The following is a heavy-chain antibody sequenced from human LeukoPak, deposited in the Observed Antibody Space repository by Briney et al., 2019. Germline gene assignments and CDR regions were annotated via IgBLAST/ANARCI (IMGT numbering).Heavy chain of an antibody. Sequence: HPSQTLSLTCTVSGGSISSGDYYWSWIRQHPGKGLEWIGYIYYSGSTYYNPSLKSRVTISVDTSKNQFSLKLSSVTAADTAVYYCARGLYREYNWFDPWGQGTLVTVSS. J-gene: IGHJ5*02. D-gene: IGHD1-26*01. CDR1: GGSISSGDYY. CDR2: IYYSGST. V-gene: IGHV4-31*03. CDR3: ARGLYREYNWFDP.